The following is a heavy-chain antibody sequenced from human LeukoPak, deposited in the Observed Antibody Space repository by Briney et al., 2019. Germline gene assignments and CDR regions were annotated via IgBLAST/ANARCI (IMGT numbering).Heavy chain of an antibody. D-gene: IGHD3-16*01. V-gene: IGHV5-51*01. CDR2: IYPGDSDT. J-gene: IGHJ3*02. Sequence: GESLKISCKGSGYSFTSYWIGWVRQMPGKGLEWMGIIYPGDSDTRYSPSFQGQVTISADKSISTAYLQWSSLKASDTAMYYCARGARRGIPRFDAFDIWGQGTMVTVSS. CDR1: GYSFTSYW. CDR3: ARGARRGIPRFDAFDI.